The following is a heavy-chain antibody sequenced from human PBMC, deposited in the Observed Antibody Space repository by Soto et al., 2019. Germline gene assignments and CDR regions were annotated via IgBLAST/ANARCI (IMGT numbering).Heavy chain of an antibody. Sequence: PGESLKISCKGSGYSFTSYWISWVRQMPGKGLEWMGRIDPSDSYTNYSPSFQGHVTISADKSISTAYLQWSSLKASDTAMYYCARHGDGDTAMAAWFDPWGQGTLVTVPQ. CDR1: GYSFTSYW. J-gene: IGHJ5*02. CDR2: IDPSDSYT. D-gene: IGHD5-18*01. V-gene: IGHV5-10-1*01. CDR3: ARHGDGDTAMAAWFDP.